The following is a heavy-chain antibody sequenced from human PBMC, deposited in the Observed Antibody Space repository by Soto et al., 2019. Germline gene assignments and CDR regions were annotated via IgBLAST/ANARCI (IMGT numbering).Heavy chain of an antibody. CDR2: ISGSGGST. J-gene: IGHJ4*02. CDR3: AKPPSIVGATSYFDY. CDR1: GFTFSSYA. Sequence: PGGSLRLSCAASGFTFSSYAMSWVRQAPGKGLEWVSAISGSGGSTYYADSVKGRFTISRDNSKNTLYLQMNSLRAEDTAVYYCAKPPSIVGATSYFDYWGQGTLVTVSS. V-gene: IGHV3-23*01. D-gene: IGHD1-26*01.